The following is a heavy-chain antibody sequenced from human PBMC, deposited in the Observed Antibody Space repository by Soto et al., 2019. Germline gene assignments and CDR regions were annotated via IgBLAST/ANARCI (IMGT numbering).Heavy chain of an antibody. CDR1: GYNFAVYW. CDR2: IYPGDSDT. CDR3: ARGWKVAGDAFDI. V-gene: IGHV5-51*01. D-gene: IGHD1-1*01. J-gene: IGHJ3*02. Sequence: GESLKISCKGSGYNFAVYWIGWVRQMPGKGLEWMGMIYPGDSDTRYSPSFQGQVTISVDKSISTAYLQWSSLKASDTAMYYCARGWKVAGDAFDIWGQGTMVTVSS.